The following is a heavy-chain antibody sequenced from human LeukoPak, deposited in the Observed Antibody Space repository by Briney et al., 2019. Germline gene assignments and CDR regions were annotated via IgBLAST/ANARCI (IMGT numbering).Heavy chain of an antibody. CDR1: GGSFSGYY. V-gene: IGHV4-34*01. CDR2: INHSGST. D-gene: IGHD2-15*01. J-gene: IGHJ3*02. CDR3: CSYGLDAFDI. Sequence: SETLSLTCAVYGGSFSGYYWSWIRQPPGKGLEWIGEINHSGSTNYNPSLKSRVTISVDTSKNQFSLKLSSVTAADTAVYYCCSYGLDAFDIWGQGTMVTVPS.